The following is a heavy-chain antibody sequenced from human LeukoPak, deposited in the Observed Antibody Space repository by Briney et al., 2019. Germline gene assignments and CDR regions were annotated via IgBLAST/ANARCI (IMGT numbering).Heavy chain of an antibody. J-gene: IGHJ4*02. CDR2: ISAYNGNT. Sequence: ASVKVSCKTSGYTFTSYGISWVRQAPGQGLEWMGWISAYNGNTNYAQKLQGRVTMTTDTSTSTAYMELSSLRSEDTAVYYCARETYYYDSSGYSYDYWGQGTLVTVSS. CDR1: GYTFTSYG. V-gene: IGHV1-18*01. D-gene: IGHD3-22*01. CDR3: ARETYYYDSSGYSYDY.